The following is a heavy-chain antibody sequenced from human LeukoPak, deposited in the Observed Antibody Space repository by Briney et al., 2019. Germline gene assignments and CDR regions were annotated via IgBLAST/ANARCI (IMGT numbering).Heavy chain of an antibody. CDR2: IDRSGST. J-gene: IGHJ4*02. V-gene: IGHV4-34*01. CDR1: GGSFSGYS. Sequence: PSETLSLTCAVYGGSFSGYSWTWIRQPPGKGLEWIGEIDRSGSTNYNPALKSRLTISVGTSKNQFSLKLRSVTAADTAVYYCARGSATGLAYWGQGTLVTVSS. CDR3: ARGSATGLAY. D-gene: IGHD1-1*01.